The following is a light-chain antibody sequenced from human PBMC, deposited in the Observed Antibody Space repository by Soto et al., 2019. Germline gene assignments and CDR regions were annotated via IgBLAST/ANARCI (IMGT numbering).Light chain of an antibody. Sequence: DIQMTQSPSTLSASVGDRVSLTCRASQNIERWQAWYQQKPGKAPKLLIYKASTLKSGVPSRFSGSGSGTEFTLTISSLEPDDFATYYCQHYDSYSEAFGQGTKVDI. V-gene: IGKV1-5*03. J-gene: IGKJ1*01. CDR3: QHYDSYSEA. CDR1: QNIERW. CDR2: KAS.